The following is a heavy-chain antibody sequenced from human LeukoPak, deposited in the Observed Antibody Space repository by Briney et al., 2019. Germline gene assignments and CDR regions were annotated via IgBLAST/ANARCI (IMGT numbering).Heavy chain of an antibody. D-gene: IGHD1-26*01. CDR1: GFTFSSYA. CDR3: APKRSGSYPFDY. Sequence: GGSLRLSCAASGFTFSSYAMSWVRQAPGKGLEWVSSISDSGGSTYYADSVKGRFTSSRDNSKNTLYLQMNSLRAEDTAVYYCAPKRSGSYPFDYWGQGTLVTVSS. V-gene: IGHV3-23*01. J-gene: IGHJ4*02. CDR2: ISDSGGST.